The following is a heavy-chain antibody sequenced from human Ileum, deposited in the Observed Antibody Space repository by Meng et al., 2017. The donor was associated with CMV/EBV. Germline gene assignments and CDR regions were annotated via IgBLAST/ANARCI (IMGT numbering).Heavy chain of an antibody. Sequence: QVQAVQSGAEVKNPGASVKVSCKASGHTFTGYYLHWVRQAPGQGLEWMGRINPNSGDTNYAQKFQGRFTMTRDTSNSLAYMELSGLTSDDTAVYYCASYGSGTYSIFDYWGQGTLVTVSS. CDR1: GHTFTGYY. CDR2: INPNSGDT. J-gene: IGHJ4*02. V-gene: IGHV1-2*06. D-gene: IGHD3-10*01. CDR3: ASYGSGTYSIFDY.